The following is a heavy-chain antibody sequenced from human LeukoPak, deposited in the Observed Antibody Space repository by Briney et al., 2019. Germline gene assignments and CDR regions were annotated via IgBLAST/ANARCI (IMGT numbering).Heavy chain of an antibody. D-gene: IGHD6-19*01. J-gene: IGHJ5*02. Sequence: ASVKVSCKASGYTFTSYGISWVRQAPGQGLEWMGWISAYNGNTNYAQKLQGRVTMTTDTSTTTAYLELRSLRSDDTAVYYCPRAYSSGWYPNINWFDPWGQGTLVTVSS. V-gene: IGHV1-18*01. CDR2: ISAYNGNT. CDR3: PRAYSSGWYPNINWFDP. CDR1: GYTFTSYG.